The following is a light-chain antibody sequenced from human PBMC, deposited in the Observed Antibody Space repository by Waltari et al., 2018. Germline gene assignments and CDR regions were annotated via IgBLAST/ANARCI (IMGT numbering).Light chain of an antibody. V-gene: IGKV3-15*01. CDR2: GAS. CDR1: QSISSH. J-gene: IGKJ1*01. CDR3: QQYNKWPPA. Sequence: ETVMTQSPANLSVSPGERVTLSCRASQSISSHLAWSQRKPGKAPRLLIYGASTRATGAPVRFSGSESGTEVAHSISSLQCEDFAVYCCQQYNKWPPAFGQGTKLEIK.